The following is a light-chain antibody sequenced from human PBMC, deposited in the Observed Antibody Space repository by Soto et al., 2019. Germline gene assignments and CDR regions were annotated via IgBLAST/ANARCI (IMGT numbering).Light chain of an antibody. CDR3: CSYAGSYTVV. CDR2: DVS. J-gene: IGLJ2*01. CDR1: SRDVGGYNY. Sequence: QSALTQPRSVSGSPGQSVTISCTGTSRDVGGYNYVSWYQQHPGKAPKLLIYDVSKRPSGVPDRFSGSKSGNTASLTISGLQADAEDEYYCCSYAGSYTVVFGGGTKLTVL. V-gene: IGLV2-11*01.